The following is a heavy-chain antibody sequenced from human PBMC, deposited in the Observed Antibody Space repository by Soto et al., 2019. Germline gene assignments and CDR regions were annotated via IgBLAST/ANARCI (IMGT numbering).Heavy chain of an antibody. D-gene: IGHD2-15*01. V-gene: IGHV3-21*01. CDR1: GFTFSSYS. J-gene: IGHJ6*02. CDR3: AKIGYCSGGSCYSGRSYGMDV. CDR2: ISSSSYI. Sequence: VGSLRLSCAASGFTFSSYSMNWVRQAPGKGLEWVSSISSSSYIYYADSVKGRFTISRDNAKNSLYLQMNSLRAEDTAVCYCAKIGYCSGGSCYSGRSYGMDVWGQGTTVTVSS.